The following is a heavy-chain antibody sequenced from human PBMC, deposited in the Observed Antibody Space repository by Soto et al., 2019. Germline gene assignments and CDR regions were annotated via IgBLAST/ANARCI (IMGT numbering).Heavy chain of an antibody. CDR3: TRETPIVDH. Sequence: EVQLVESGGGLVQPGGSLRLSCAASGFTFTNNWMQWVRQAPGKGLVWVSRINVDGSDTIYSDSVKGRFTISRDNAKNMLYLQMNSVRAEDTAVYYCTRETPIVDHWGQGALVTVSS. V-gene: IGHV3-74*01. J-gene: IGHJ4*02. D-gene: IGHD2-15*01. CDR1: GFTFTNNW. CDR2: INVDGSDT.